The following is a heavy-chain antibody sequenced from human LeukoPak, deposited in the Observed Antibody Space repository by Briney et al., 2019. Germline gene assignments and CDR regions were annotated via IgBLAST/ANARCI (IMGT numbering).Heavy chain of an antibody. D-gene: IGHD6-13*01. Sequence: SETLSLTCTVSGGSISSSSYYWGWIRQPPGKGLEWIGSIYYSGSTYYNPSLKSRVTISVDTSKNQFSLKLSSVTAADTAVYYCASQLGDASDIWGQGTMVTVSS. CDR2: IYYSGST. V-gene: IGHV4-39*07. J-gene: IGHJ3*02. CDR1: GGSISSSSYY. CDR3: ASQLGDASDI.